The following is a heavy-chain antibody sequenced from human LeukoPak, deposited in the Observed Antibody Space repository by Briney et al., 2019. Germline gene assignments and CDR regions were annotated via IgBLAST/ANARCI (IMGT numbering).Heavy chain of an antibody. J-gene: IGHJ4*02. V-gene: IGHV3-64*01. Sequence: AGGSLRLSCAASGFTFSSYAMHWVRQAPGKGLEYVSAISSNGGSTYYANSVKGRFTISRDNSKNTLYLQMNSLRAEDTAVYYCARGGNWNAGFDYWGQGTLVTVSS. CDR3: ARGGNWNAGFDY. CDR2: ISSNGGST. CDR1: GFTFSSYA. D-gene: IGHD1-20*01.